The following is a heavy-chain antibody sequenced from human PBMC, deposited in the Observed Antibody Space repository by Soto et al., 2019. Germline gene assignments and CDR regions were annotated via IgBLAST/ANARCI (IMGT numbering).Heavy chain of an antibody. J-gene: IGHJ4*02. V-gene: IGHV5-51*01. CDR3: VRQGNCYDSSGYYILDF. Sequence: GESLKISCKASGYSFTSYWIGWVRQMPGKGLEWMGIIYPDDSDTRFSPSFQGQVTMSADEPISTAYLQWSSLKASDTAMYYCVRQGNCYDSSGYYILDFWGQGTMVTVPS. CDR2: IYPDDSDT. D-gene: IGHD3-22*01. CDR1: GYSFTSYW.